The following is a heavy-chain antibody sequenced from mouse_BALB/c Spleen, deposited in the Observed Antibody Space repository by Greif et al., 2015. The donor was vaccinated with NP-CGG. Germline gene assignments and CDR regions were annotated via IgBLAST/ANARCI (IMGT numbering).Heavy chain of an antibody. D-gene: IGHD2-1*01. CDR3: AREGGNPYAMDY. CDR1: GYTFTSYT. CDR2: INPSSGYT. V-gene: IGHV1-4*01. Sequence: VQLQQSGAELARPGASVKMSCKASGYTFTSYTMHWVKQRPGQGLEWIGYINPSSGYTNYNQKFKDKATLTADKSSSTAYMQLSSLTSEDSAVYYCAREGGNPYAMDYWGQETSVTVSS. J-gene: IGHJ4*01.